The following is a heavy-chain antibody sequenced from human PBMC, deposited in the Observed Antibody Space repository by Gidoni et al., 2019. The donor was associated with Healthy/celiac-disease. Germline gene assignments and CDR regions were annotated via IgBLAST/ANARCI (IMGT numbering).Heavy chain of an antibody. V-gene: IGHV3-21*01. Sequence: EVQLVESGGGLVKPGGSLRLSCAASGFTFSSYSMNWVRQAPGKGLEWVSSISSSSSYIYYADSVKGRFTISRDNAKNSLYLQMNSLRAEDTAVYYCARDVGYCSGGSCYWDAFDIWGQGTMVTVSS. D-gene: IGHD2-15*01. CDR3: ARDVGYCSGGSCYWDAFDI. CDR2: ISSSSSYI. CDR1: GFTFSSYS. J-gene: IGHJ3*02.